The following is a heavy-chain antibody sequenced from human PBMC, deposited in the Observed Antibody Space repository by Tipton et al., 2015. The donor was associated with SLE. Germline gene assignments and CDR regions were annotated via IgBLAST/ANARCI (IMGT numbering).Heavy chain of an antibody. Sequence: PGLVKPSETLSLTCTVSGYSINSGYYWGWVRQPPGKGLEWIASIYRSGSASYNPSLKSRVTISVDTSKNQFSLNLSSVTAADTAVYYCARRHPLGAAAGAFDIWGQGTMVTVAS. CDR2: IYRSGSA. D-gene: IGHD6-13*01. CDR1: GYSINSGYY. V-gene: IGHV4-38-2*02. CDR3: ARRHPLGAAAGAFDI. J-gene: IGHJ3*02.